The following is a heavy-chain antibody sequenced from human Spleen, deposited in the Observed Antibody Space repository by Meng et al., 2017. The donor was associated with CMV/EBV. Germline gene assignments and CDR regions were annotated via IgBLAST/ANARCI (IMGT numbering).Heavy chain of an antibody. Sequence: GGSLRLSCAASGFTFDDYIMHWVRQAPGKGLEWVSLISSNTGSTYYADSVKGRFTISRDNAKNTLYLQMNSLRAEDTAVYYCARDRESYSSSWYTSMDVWGQGTTVTVSS. CDR2: ISSNTGST. J-gene: IGHJ6*02. V-gene: IGHV3-43*01. CDR3: ARDRESYSSSWYTSMDV. CDR1: GFTFDDYI. D-gene: IGHD6-13*01.